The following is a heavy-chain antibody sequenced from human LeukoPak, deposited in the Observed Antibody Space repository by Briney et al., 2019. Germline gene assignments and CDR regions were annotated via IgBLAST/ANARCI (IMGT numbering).Heavy chain of an antibody. CDR2: VYYSGGT. D-gene: IGHD4-23*01. V-gene: IGHV4-59*01. J-gene: IGHJ4*02. Sequence: SEPLSFTCTAACGSITSYYWSWIRQPPGKGLEWVVNVYYSGGTNYNPSLKSRVTISLHTSKNQFSLKLSSVTASDTAVYYCATGGDFGGHRGFLDYWGQGTLVTVPS. CDR1: CGSITSYY. CDR3: ATGGDFGGHRGFLDY.